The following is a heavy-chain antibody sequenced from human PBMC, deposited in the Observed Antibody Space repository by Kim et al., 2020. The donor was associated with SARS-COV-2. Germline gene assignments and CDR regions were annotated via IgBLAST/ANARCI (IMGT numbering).Heavy chain of an antibody. CDR2: IWYDGSNK. J-gene: IGHJ6*02. D-gene: IGHD6-6*01. V-gene: IGHV3-33*01. CDR1: GFSFSSYV. CDR3: AMGSRGYYYGMDV. Sequence: GGSLRLSCAASGFSFSSYVMHWVRQAPGKGLEWVAVIWYDGSNKYYADSVKGRFTISRDNSKNTLYLQMNSLRAEDTAVYYCAMGSRGYYYGMDVWGQGT.